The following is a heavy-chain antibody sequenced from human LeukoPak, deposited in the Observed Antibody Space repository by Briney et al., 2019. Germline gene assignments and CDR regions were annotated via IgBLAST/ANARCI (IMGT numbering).Heavy chain of an antibody. CDR1: GGSISSGSYY. CDR2: IYISGST. D-gene: IGHD2-15*01. V-gene: IGHV4-61*02. Sequence: PSETLSLTCTVSGGSISSGSYYWSWIRQPAGKGLEWIGRIYISGSTNYNPSLKSRVTISVDTSKNQFSLKLSSVTAADTAVYYCARRNGGMGGYFDWGQGTLVTVSS. J-gene: IGHJ4*02. CDR3: ARRNGGMGGYFD.